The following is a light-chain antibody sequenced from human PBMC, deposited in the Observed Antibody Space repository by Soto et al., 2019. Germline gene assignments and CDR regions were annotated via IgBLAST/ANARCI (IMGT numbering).Light chain of an antibody. Sequence: EIGTTSSTCHPSDSTRERATLICRASQRVNSNYLAWYQQHPGQPPRLLIYGISTRATGIPARFSGSGSGTEFSLTISSLQSEDFAVYYCQQYSKWPITFGQGTRLEI. CDR1: QRVNSN. J-gene: IGKJ5*01. V-gene: IGKV3-15*01. CDR3: QQYSKWPIT. CDR2: GIS.